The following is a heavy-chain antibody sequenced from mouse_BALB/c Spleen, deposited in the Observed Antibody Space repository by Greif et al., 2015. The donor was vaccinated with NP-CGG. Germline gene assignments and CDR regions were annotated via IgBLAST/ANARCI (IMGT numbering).Heavy chain of an antibody. Sequence: VHLVESGPSLVQPSQSLSITCTVSGFSLTSYGVHWVRQPPGKGLEWLGVIWSGGSTDYNAAFISRLSISKDNSKSQVFFKMNSLQADDTAIYYCGRGYTWFAYWGQGTLVTVSA. CDR1: GFSLTSYG. D-gene: IGHD2-14*01. J-gene: IGHJ3*01. CDR3: GRGYTWFAY. CDR2: IWSGGST. V-gene: IGHV2-4*02.